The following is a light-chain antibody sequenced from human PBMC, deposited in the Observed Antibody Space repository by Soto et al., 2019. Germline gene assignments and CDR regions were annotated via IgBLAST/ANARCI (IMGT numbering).Light chain of an antibody. CDR1: SSDVGGYSY. CDR3: SSYTGNNNYV. V-gene: IGLV2-14*03. CDR2: DVS. J-gene: IGLJ1*01. Sequence: QSVLTQPASVSGSPGQSITISCTGTSSDVGGYSYVSWFQQHPGKVPKLMIYDVSNRPSGVSNRFSGSKSGNTASLTISGLQAEDEADYYCSSYTGNNNYVFGTGTKLTVL.